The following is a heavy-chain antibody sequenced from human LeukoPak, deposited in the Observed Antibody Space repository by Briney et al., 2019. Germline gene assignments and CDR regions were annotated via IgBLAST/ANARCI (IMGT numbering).Heavy chain of an antibody. CDR1: GYTFTDYC. Sequence: ASVKVSCKASGYTFTDYCIQWVRQAPGQGLEWMGWINPKSGGTNSAQKFQGRVTMTRDTSVSTAYMELSRLRSDDTAVYYCARDHCTSSGCYEYYYYGMDDWGQGTTVTVSS. CDR3: ARDHCTSSGCYEYYYYGMDD. J-gene: IGHJ6*02. V-gene: IGHV1-2*02. D-gene: IGHD2-2*01. CDR2: INPKSGGT.